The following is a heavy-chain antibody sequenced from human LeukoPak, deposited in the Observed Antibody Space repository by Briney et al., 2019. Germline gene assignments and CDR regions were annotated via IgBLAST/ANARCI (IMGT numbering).Heavy chain of an antibody. CDR2: ISGSGGST. J-gene: IGHJ4*02. CDR1: GFTFSSYA. V-gene: IGHV3-23*01. CDR3: ATDRGGYGSGSYDY. Sequence: GGSLRLSCAASGFTFSSYAMSWVRQAPGKGLEWVPAISGSGGSTYYADSVKGRFTISRDNSKNTLYLQMNSLRAEDTAVCYCATDRGGYGSGSYDYWGQGTLVTVSS. D-gene: IGHD3-10*01.